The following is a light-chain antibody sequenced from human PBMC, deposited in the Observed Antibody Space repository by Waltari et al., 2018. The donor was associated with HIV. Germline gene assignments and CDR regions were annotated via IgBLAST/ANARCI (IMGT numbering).Light chain of an antibody. CDR1: QSITKN. CDR2: GVS. Sequence: EIVMTQSPATLSVSPGERVTLSCRASQSITKNLAWYQQKPSQAPSLLMYGVSTRATGIPARFSGSGSWTEFTLTISSLQSEDLAVYYCQQYDNWPPWTFGQGTKVE. V-gene: IGKV3-15*01. CDR3: QQYDNWPPWT. J-gene: IGKJ1*01.